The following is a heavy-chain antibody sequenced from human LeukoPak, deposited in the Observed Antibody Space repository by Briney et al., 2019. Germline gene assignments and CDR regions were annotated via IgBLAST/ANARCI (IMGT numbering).Heavy chain of an antibody. CDR2: ISGSGVNT. Sequence: GGSLRLSCAASGFTFSSHTMSWVRQAPGKGLEWVSGISGSGVNTYYANSVKGRFTISRDKFMNTLYLQMNSLRAEDTAVYYCARDRGSGWYYMDVWGKGTTVTVSS. D-gene: IGHD6-19*01. CDR1: GFTFSSHT. V-gene: IGHV3-23*01. CDR3: ARDRGSGWYYMDV. J-gene: IGHJ6*03.